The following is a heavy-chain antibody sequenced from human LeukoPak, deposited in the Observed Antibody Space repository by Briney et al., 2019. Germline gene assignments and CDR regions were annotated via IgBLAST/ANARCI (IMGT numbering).Heavy chain of an antibody. D-gene: IGHD3-10*01. CDR2: IYYSGST. J-gene: IGHJ6*03. CDR1: GGSISSYY. V-gene: IGHV4-59*12. CDR3: ARLSQGSGSYLDYYYYYYMDV. Sequence: SEILSLTCTVSGGSISSYYWSWIRQPPGKGLEWIGYIYYSGSTNYNPSLKSRVTISVDTSKNQFSLKLSSVTAADTAVYYCARLSQGSGSYLDYYYYYYMDVWGKGTTVTVSS.